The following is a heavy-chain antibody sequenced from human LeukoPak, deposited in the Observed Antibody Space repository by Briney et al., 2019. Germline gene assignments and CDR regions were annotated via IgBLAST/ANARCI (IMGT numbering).Heavy chain of an antibody. V-gene: IGHV3-23*01. D-gene: IGHD5-24*01. Sequence: GGSLRLSCAASGFTFSSYGMSWVRQTPGKGLEGVSAIIGNGENTYYANSVKGRFTISRDNSKNTLYLQMNSLRAEDTAVYYCAKMRDGYDYWGQGTLVTVSS. CDR2: IIGNGENT. J-gene: IGHJ4*02. CDR3: AKMRDGYDY. CDR1: GFTFSSYG.